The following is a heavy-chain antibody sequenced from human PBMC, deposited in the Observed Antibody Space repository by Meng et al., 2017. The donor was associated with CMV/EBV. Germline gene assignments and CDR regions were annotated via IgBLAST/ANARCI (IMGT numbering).Heavy chain of an antibody. V-gene: IGHV2-5*02. CDR1: GFSLSTSGVG. D-gene: IGHD6-13*01. CDR2: IYWDDDK. CDR3: ARIAAAGRFDY. J-gene: IGHJ4*02. Sequence: QITLKESGPTLVKPTQTLTLTCTFSGFSLSTSGVGVGWIRQPPGKALEWLALIYWDDDKRYSPSLKSRLTIAKDTSKNQVVLTMTNMDPVDTATYHCARIAAAGRFDYWGQGTLVTVSS.